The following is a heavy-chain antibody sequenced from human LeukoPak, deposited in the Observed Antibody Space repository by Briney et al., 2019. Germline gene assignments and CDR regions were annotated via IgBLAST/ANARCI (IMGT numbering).Heavy chain of an antibody. J-gene: IGHJ5*02. CDR2: INHSGST. V-gene: IGHV4-34*01. D-gene: IGHD2-2*01. Sequence: KSSETLSLTCAVYGGSFSGYYWSWIRQPPGKGLEWIGEINHSGSTNYNPSLKSRVTISVDTSKNQFSLKLSSVTAADTAVYYCARGTVVPAAMSWFDPWGQGTLVTVSS. CDR1: GGSFSGYY. CDR3: ARGTVVPAAMSWFDP.